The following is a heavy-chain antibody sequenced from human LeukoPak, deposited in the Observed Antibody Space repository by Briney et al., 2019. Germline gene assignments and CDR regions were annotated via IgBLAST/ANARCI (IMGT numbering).Heavy chain of an antibody. CDR2: ISSSSSYI. CDR1: GFPFSTHS. Sequence: PGGSLRLSCAASGFPFSTHSLNWVRQAPGKGLEWVSSISSSSSYIYYADSVKGRFTISRDNAKNSLYLQMNSLRAEDTAVYYCASGSPLDYWGQGTLVTVSS. V-gene: IGHV3-21*01. J-gene: IGHJ4*02. D-gene: IGHD3-10*01. CDR3: ASGSPLDY.